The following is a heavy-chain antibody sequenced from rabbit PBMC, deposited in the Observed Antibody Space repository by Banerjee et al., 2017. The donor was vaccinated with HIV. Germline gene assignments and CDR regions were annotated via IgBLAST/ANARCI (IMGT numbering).Heavy chain of an antibody. Sequence: QEQLVESGGGLVKPGASLTLTCTASGFSFSSGYDMCWVRQAPGKGLEWIACIYNGDGSTYYASWAKGRFTISKTSSTTVTLQMTSLTAADTATYFCARGDLYDDYAVNLWGPGTLVTVS. J-gene: IGHJ4*01. CDR1: GFSFSSGYD. CDR2: IYNGDGST. V-gene: IGHV1S45*01. CDR3: ARGDLYDDYAVNL. D-gene: IGHD2-1*01.